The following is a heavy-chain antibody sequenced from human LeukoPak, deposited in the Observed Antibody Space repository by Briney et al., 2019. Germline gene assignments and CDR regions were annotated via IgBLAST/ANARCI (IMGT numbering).Heavy chain of an antibody. Sequence: PGGSLRLSCAASGFTFSSYSMNWVRQAPGKGLEWVAFIRYDGSNKYYADSVKGRFTISRDNSKNTLYLQMNSLIAEDTAVYYCAKDALYSSSWYREDYFDYWGQGTLVTVSS. CDR2: IRYDGSNK. J-gene: IGHJ4*02. CDR3: AKDALYSSSWYREDYFDY. CDR1: GFTFSSYS. V-gene: IGHV3-30*02. D-gene: IGHD6-13*01.